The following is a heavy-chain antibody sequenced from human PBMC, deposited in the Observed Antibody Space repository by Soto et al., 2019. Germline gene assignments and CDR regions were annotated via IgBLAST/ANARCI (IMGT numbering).Heavy chain of an antibody. V-gene: IGHV4-39*01. J-gene: IGHJ4*02. Sequence: SETLSLTCTVSGGSISSSSYYWGWIRQPPGKGLEWIGSIYYSGSTYYNPSLKSRVTISVDTSKNQFSLKLSSVTAADTAVYYCARIQPYCSGGSCFNFDYWGQGTLVTVSS. CDR1: GGSISSSSYY. CDR2: IYYSGST. D-gene: IGHD2-15*01. CDR3: ARIQPYCSGGSCFNFDY.